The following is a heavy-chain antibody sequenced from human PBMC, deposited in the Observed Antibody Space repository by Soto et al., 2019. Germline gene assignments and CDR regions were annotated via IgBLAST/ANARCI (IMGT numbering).Heavy chain of an antibody. CDR3: TGITWFRGIDV. Sequence: CQTLSLSCVISGVRVSINRAGCNWIGQSPSRGLEWLGRTYYKSKWNNDYALSVKSRITIKPDTSKNQFSLHLYSVTPEDTAVEYCTGITWFRGIDVWGQGTPVPVSS. J-gene: IGHJ6*02. CDR1: GVRVSINRAG. V-gene: IGHV6-1*01. D-gene: IGHD3-10*01. CDR2: TYYKSKWNN.